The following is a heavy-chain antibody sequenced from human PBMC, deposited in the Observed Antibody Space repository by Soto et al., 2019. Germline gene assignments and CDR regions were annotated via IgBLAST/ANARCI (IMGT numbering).Heavy chain of an antibody. D-gene: IGHD6-19*01. CDR1: GFTFSSYG. CDR3: AKDRRVVAVAAPFDY. J-gene: IGHJ4*02. V-gene: IGHV3-30*18. CDR2: ISYDGSNK. Sequence: QVQLVESGGGVVQPGRSLRLSCAASGFTFSSYGMHWVRQAPGKGLEWVAVISYDGSNKYYADSVKGRFTISRDNSKNTLYQQMNSLRAEDTAVYSCAKDRRVVAVAAPFDYWGQGTLVTVSS.